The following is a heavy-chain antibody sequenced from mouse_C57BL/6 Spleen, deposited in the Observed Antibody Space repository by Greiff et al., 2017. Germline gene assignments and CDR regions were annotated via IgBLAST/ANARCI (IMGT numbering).Heavy chain of an antibody. V-gene: IGHV5-16*01. Sequence: EVHLVESEGGLVQPGSSMKLSCTASGFTFSDYYMAWVRQVPEKGLEWVANINYDGSSTYYLDSLKSRFIISRDNAKNILYLQMSSLKSEDTATYYCARDDGYLYFDYWGQGTTLTVSS. CDR3: ARDDGYLYFDY. CDR2: INYDGSST. D-gene: IGHD2-3*01. CDR1: GFTFSDYY. J-gene: IGHJ2*01.